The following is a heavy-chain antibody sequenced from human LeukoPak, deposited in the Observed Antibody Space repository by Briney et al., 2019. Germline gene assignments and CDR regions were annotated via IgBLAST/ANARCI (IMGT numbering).Heavy chain of an antibody. V-gene: IGHV3-33*01. CDR1: GFIFSRHG. CDR3: ARDGGGYCGGD. Sequence: GGSLRLSCAASGFIFSRHGMHWVRQAPGKGLEWVAVIWYDGSDKYYADSVKGRFTISRDNSKNTLYLQLNSLRAEDTAVYYCARDGGGYCGGDWGQGTLVTVSS. J-gene: IGHJ4*02. D-gene: IGHD2-21*01. CDR2: IWYDGSDK.